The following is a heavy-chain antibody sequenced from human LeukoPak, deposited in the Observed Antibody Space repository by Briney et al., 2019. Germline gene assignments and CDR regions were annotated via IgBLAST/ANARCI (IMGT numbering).Heavy chain of an antibody. CDR3: ARERANYYGSGSYLGWFDP. Sequence: PSETLSLTCTVSGGSISSYYWSWIRQPGGKGLEWIGRTYTSGSTNYNPSLKSRVTMSVDTSKNQFSLKLSSVTAADTAVYYCARERANYYGSGSYLGWFDPWGQGTLVTVSS. D-gene: IGHD3-10*01. CDR1: GGSISSYY. CDR2: TYTSGST. J-gene: IGHJ5*02. V-gene: IGHV4-4*07.